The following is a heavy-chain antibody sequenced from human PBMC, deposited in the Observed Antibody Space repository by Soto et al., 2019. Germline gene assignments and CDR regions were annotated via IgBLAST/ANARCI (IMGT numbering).Heavy chain of an antibody. J-gene: IGHJ1*01. D-gene: IGHD2-15*01. Sequence: PGGSLRLSCAASGFIFSNYWMSWVRQAPGKGLEWVANVNQNGSVKYYVDSVKGRFTISRDNAENSLFLQMNSLRVEDTAVYYCVRAIAARDSAWGQGTLVTVSS. V-gene: IGHV3-7*01. CDR3: VRAIAARDSA. CDR2: VNQNGSVK. CDR1: GFIFSNYW.